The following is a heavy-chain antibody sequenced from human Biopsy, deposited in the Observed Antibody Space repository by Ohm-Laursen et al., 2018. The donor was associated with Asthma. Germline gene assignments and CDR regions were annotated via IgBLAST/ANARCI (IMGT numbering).Heavy chain of an antibody. CDR1: GFTFSNYA. J-gene: IGHJ4*02. CDR2: ISGNSQYI. Sequence: GSLRLSCTASGFTFSNYAMNWVRQAPGKGLEWVSCISGNSQYIYFADSVKGRFTISRDNAKNSLYLHMNDLSADDSGVYYCATDSSGWFWGPGTVVAVSS. V-gene: IGHV3-21*01. CDR3: ATDSSGWF. D-gene: IGHD6-19*01.